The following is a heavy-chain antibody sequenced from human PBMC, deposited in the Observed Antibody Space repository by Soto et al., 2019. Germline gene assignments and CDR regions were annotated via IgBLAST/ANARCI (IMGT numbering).Heavy chain of an antibody. D-gene: IGHD3-10*01. V-gene: IGHV4-30-4*01. CDR1: GGSISSGDYY. CDR3: AREDITMVRGVMERWFDP. J-gene: IGHJ5*02. Sequence: SETLSLTCTVSGGSISSGDYYWSWIRQPPGKGLEWIGYIYYSGSTYYNPSLKSRVTISVDTSKNQFSLKLSSVTAADTAVYYCAREDITMVRGVMERWFDPWGQGTLVTVSS. CDR2: IYYSGST.